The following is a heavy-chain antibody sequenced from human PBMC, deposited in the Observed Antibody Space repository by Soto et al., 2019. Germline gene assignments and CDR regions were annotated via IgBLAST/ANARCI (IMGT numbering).Heavy chain of an antibody. CDR2: IYYSGST. CDR1: GDSISPYY. D-gene: IGHD3-22*01. Sequence: SETLSLTCTVSGDSISPYYWSWIRQPPGKGLEWIGYIYYSGSTNYNPSLKSRVTISVDTSKNQFSLKLSSVTAADTAVYYCARHPWGGYYDSSGYYSLYYFDYWGQGTLVTVSS. J-gene: IGHJ4*02. CDR3: ARHPWGGYYDSSGYYSLYYFDY. V-gene: IGHV4-59*01.